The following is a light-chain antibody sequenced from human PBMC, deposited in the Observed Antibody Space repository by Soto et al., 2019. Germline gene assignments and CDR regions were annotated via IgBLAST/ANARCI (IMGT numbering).Light chain of an antibody. J-gene: IGKJ2*01. CDR1: QSVLYSSNNKNY. Sequence: DIVMTQSPDSLAVSLGERATINCRSSQSVLYSSNNKNYLAWYQQKPGQPPKLLIYWASTRESGVPDRFSGSGSGTDFTLTISSLQAADVAVYSCQQYYSIPHTFGQGTKLEIK. V-gene: IGKV4-1*01. CDR3: QQYYSIPHT. CDR2: WAS.